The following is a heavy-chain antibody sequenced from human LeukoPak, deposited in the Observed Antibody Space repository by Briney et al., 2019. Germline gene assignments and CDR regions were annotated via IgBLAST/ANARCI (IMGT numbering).Heavy chain of an antibody. CDR1: GGSFSGYY. V-gene: IGHV4-34*01. CDR2: INHSGST. J-gene: IGHJ3*02. D-gene: IGHD3-22*01. CDR3: ARHRKRSGGYFGSGHDGFDI. Sequence: SETLSLTCAVYGGSFSGYYWSWIRQPPGKGLEWIGEINHSGSTNYIPSLESRVTLSVDTSKNQFYITLNSVTAADTAVYYCARHRKRSGGYFGSGHDGFDIWGQGTMVTVSS.